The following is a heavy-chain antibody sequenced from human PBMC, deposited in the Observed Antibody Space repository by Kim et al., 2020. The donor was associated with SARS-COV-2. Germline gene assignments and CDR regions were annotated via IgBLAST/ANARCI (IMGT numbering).Heavy chain of an antibody. J-gene: IGHJ4*02. Sequence: GGSLRLSCGASGLSFSETWMNWVRQAPGKGLEWIGRIKTMTEAGATEYAAPVKGRFTSSRDDSKSTVYLLMNNLKSEDTAVYYCTAYDLDYYDGTGRDYWGQGTRVTVS. D-gene: IGHD3-10*01. CDR1: GLSFSETW. V-gene: IGHV3-15*01. CDR3: TAYDLDYYDGTGRDY. CDR2: IKTMTEAGAT.